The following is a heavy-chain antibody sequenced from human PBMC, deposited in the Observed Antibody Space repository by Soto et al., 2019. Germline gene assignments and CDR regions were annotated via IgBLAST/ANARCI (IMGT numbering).Heavy chain of an antibody. Sequence: QVQLVESGGGVVQPGTSLRLSCAASGFTFSSYGMHWVRQAPGKGLEWVAVISYDGSNKYYADSVKGRFTISRDNSENTLSLQMNSLRSDDSAVHYCAQGGLRYLDWLPESGAFDIWGQGTMVTVSS. CDR2: ISYDGSNK. CDR3: AQGGLRYLDWLPESGAFDI. CDR1: GFTFSSYG. D-gene: IGHD3-9*01. J-gene: IGHJ3*02. V-gene: IGHV3-30*18.